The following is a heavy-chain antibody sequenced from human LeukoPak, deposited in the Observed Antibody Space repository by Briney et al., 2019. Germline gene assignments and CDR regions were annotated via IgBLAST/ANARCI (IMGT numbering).Heavy chain of an antibody. V-gene: IGHV3-23*01. CDR3: AREILGHCSSTSCGT. D-gene: IGHD2-2*01. CDR1: GFTFSSYA. CDR2: ISGSGGST. J-gene: IGHJ5*02. Sequence: GGSLRLSCAASGFTFSSYAMSWVRQAPGKGLEWVSAISGSGGSTYYADSVKGRFTISRDNSKKTLYLQMNSLRAEDTAVYYCAREILGHCSSTSCGTWGQGTLVTVSS.